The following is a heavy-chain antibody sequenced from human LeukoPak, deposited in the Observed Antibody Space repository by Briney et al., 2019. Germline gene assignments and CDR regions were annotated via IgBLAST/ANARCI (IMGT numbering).Heavy chain of an antibody. D-gene: IGHD3-10*01. V-gene: IGHV4-59*01. CDR2: IYYSGST. J-gene: IGHJ3*02. CDR1: GGSISSYY. CDR3: ARSDYHNSGSHTVFDAFDI. Sequence: SETLSLTCTVSGGSISSYYWSWIRQPPGKGLEWIGYIYYSGSTNYNPSLKSQVTISVDKSKNQFSLKLSFVTAADTAMYYCARSDYHNSGSHTVFDAFDIWGQGTRVTVSS.